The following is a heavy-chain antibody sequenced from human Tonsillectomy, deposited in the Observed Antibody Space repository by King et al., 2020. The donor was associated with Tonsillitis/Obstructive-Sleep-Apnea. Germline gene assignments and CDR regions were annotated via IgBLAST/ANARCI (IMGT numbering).Heavy chain of an antibody. CDR1: GYTFSNYG. V-gene: IGHV1-18*01. Sequence: QLVQSGAEVKKPGASVKVSCKVSGYTFSNYGISWVRQAPGQGLEWMGWISAYNGHTNSAQKLQGRVTMTTDTSTSTAFMELRSLRSDDTAVYYCARDSMSHYYDSSAYYTFDYWGQGTLVTVSS. J-gene: IGHJ4*02. D-gene: IGHD3-22*01. CDR3: ARDSMSHYYDSSAYYTFDY. CDR2: ISAYNGHT.